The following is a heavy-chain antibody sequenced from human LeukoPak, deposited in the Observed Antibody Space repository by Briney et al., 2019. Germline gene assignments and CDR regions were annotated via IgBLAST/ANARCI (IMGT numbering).Heavy chain of an antibody. V-gene: IGHV4-34*01. J-gene: IGHJ5*02. CDR2: INHRGST. CDR1: GGSFSGYH. CDR3: AKSLYGSGSYYNWFDP. Sequence: SKTLSLTCVVYGGSFSGYHWSWIRQSPGKGLEWIGEINHRGSTNYNPSLKRRVTMSLDTSKNQFSLKLSSVTAADTAVYYCAKSLYGSGSYYNWFDPWGQGTLVTVSS. D-gene: IGHD3-10*01.